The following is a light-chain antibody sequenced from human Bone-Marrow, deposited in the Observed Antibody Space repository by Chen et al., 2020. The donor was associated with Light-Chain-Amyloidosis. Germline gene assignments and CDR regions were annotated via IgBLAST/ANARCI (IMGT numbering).Light chain of an antibody. CDR2: KAS. CDR3: QQYSTYSYT. CDR1: QGIVTW. J-gene: IGKJ2*01. Sequence: DIQMTQSPSTLSASVGDRVTLTCRASQGIVTWLAWYQQKPGKAPKLLIYKASSLESGVSSRFSGSGSGTEFTLTISSLQPDDFATYYCQQYSTYSYTFGQGTKLEIK. V-gene: IGKV1-5*03.